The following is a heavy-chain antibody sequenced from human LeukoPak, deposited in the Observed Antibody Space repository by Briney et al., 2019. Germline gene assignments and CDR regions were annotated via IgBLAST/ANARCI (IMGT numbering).Heavy chain of an antibody. V-gene: IGHV3-21*01. J-gene: IGHJ4*02. CDR1: GFTFSSYS. D-gene: IGHD3-16*02. Sequence: PGGSLRLSCAASGFTFSSYSFNWVRQAPGKGLEWVASITITGTYIWYADSVKGRFTISRGNAQNSLHLQMNSLRVEDTAVYYCVRELYGRDNVYYFDHWGQGTLVTVSS. CDR2: ITITGTYI. CDR3: VRELYGRDNVYYFDH.